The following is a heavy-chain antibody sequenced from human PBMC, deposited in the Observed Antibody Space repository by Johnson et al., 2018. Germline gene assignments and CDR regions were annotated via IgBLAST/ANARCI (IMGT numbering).Heavy chain of an antibody. V-gene: IGHV3-74*03. CDR3: AREGPETGLWYFDL. CDR2: MDSAGRRT. Sequence: VQLQESGGGSVQPGGSXRLSCAASGFTFTNYWMHWVRQVAGKGLVWVSRMDSAGRRTTYADSVKGRVTISRDNAKNTLYLQMHSLRAEDTAVYFCAREGPETGLWYFDLWGRGTLVTVSS. CDR1: GFTFTNYW. J-gene: IGHJ2*01. D-gene: IGHD3-10*01.